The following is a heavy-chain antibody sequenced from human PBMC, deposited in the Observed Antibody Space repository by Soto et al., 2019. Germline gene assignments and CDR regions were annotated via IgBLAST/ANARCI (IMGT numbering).Heavy chain of an antibody. Sequence: PGESLKISCKGSGYSFTSYWIGWVRQMPGKGLEWMGIIYPGDSDTRYSPSFQGQVTISADKSISTAYLQWSSLKATDTAMYYCARPRNSGYSYGWYGMDVWGQGTTVTVSS. V-gene: IGHV5-51*01. J-gene: IGHJ6*02. CDR3: ARPRNSGYSYGWYGMDV. CDR2: IYPGDSDT. CDR1: GYSFTSYW. D-gene: IGHD5-18*01.